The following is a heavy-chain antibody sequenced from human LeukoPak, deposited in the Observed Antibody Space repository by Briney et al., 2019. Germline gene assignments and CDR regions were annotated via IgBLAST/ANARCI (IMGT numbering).Heavy chain of an antibody. Sequence: PSQTLPLTCTVSGGSISSGGYYWSWIRQHPGKGLEWIGYIYYSGSTYYNPSLKSRVTISVDTSKNQFSLKLSSVTAADTAVYYCARAGDYYGSGSYGMDVWGQGTTVTVSS. D-gene: IGHD3-10*01. J-gene: IGHJ6*02. CDR3: ARAGDYYGSGSYGMDV. V-gene: IGHV4-31*03. CDR2: IYYSGST. CDR1: GGSISSGGYY.